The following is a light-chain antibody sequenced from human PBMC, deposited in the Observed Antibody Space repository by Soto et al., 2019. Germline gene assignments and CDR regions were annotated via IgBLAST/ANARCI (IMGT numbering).Light chain of an antibody. CDR2: EVS. CDR3: SSYTSSSTLV. CDR1: SSDVGDFDC. J-gene: IGLJ2*01. V-gene: IGLV2-14*01. Sequence: QSALTQPASVSGSPGQSITISCTGTSSDVGDFDCVSWYQQHPGKAPKLMIYEVSDRPSGVSNRFSGYKSGDTASLTISGLQAEDEADYYCSSYTSSSTLVFGGGTQLTVL.